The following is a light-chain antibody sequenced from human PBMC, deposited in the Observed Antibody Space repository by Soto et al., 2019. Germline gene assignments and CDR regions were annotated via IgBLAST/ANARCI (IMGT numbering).Light chain of an antibody. CDR2: KAS. CDR1: HTSRSW. J-gene: IGKJ3*01. Sequence: DIQMTQSPSTLSASGGDRVSVTGRASHTSRSWLAWYQQKPGKAPKLLIYKASTLESGVPSRFSGSGSGTEFTLTIGCLQLDDFATYYCQHYNSYSEFTFGPGTKVDI. V-gene: IGKV1-5*03. CDR3: QHYNSYSEFT.